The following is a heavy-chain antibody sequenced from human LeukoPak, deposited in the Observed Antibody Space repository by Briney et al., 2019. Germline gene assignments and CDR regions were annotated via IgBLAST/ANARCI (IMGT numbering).Heavy chain of an antibody. J-gene: IGHJ3*02. CDR1: GFTFSRYW. Sequence: GGSLRLSCAASGFTFSRYWMHWVRQAPGKGLLWVSRINSDGSSTYYAASVKGRFTTSRDNAKNALHLQMNSLTAEDTAVYYCVLDLFSSFAFDIWGQGTMVTVSS. CDR3: VLDLFSSFAFDI. CDR2: INSDGSST. D-gene: IGHD3/OR15-3a*01. V-gene: IGHV3-74*01.